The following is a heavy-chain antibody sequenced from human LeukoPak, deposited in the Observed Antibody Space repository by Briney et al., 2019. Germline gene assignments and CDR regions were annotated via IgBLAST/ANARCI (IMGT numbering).Heavy chain of an antibody. D-gene: IGHD1-26*01. CDR2: IYYSGST. CDR3: ARLLIPTNGPFGV. J-gene: IGHJ6*02. Sequence: PSETLSLTCTVSGGSISSSSYYWGWIRQPPGKGLEWIGSIYYSGSTNYNPSLKSRVTISVDTSKNQFSLKLSSVTAADTAVYYCARLLIPTNGPFGVWGQGTTVTVSS. V-gene: IGHV4-39*07. CDR1: GGSISSSSYY.